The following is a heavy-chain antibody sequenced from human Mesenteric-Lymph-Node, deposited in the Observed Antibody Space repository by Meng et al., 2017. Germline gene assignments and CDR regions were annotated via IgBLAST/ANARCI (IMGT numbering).Heavy chain of an antibody. CDR1: GFTFSDYY. D-gene: IGHD3-22*01. CDR2: ISSSGSTI. CDR3: ARCYYDSSGSSLRFDP. J-gene: IGHJ5*02. Sequence: GGSLRLSCAASGFTFSDYYMSWIRQAPGKGLEWVSYISSSGSTIYYADSVKGRFTIFRDNSKNMLYLQMNSLRAEDTAVYYCARCYYDSSGSSLRFDPWGQGTLVTVSS. V-gene: IGHV3-11*04.